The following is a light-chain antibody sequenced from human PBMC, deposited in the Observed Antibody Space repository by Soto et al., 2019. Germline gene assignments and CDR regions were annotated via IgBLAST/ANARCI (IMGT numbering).Light chain of an antibody. J-gene: IGKJ1*01. V-gene: IGKV1-5*03. Sequence: DIQMTQSPSTLSASVGDRVTIPCRASQSISSWLAWYQQKPGKAPKLLIYKASSLESGVPSRFSGSGSGTEFTLTISSLQPDDFATYYCQQYNSYSTCGQGTKVDIK. CDR3: QQYNSYST. CDR2: KAS. CDR1: QSISSW.